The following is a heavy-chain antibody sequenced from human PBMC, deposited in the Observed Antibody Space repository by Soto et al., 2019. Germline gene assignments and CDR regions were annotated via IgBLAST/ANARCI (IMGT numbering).Heavy chain of an antibody. V-gene: IGHV3-23*01. D-gene: IGHD2-2*01. CDR2: ITASGASI. J-gene: IGHJ4*02. Sequence: PGGSLRLSCAASGFTFSSYAMSWVRQAPGKGLEWVSDITASGASIYYADSVKGRFTISRDNAKNSLYLQMNSLRAGDTATYYCVRDFNYAFDSWGQGTLVTVSS. CDR1: GFTFSSYA. CDR3: VRDFNYAFDS.